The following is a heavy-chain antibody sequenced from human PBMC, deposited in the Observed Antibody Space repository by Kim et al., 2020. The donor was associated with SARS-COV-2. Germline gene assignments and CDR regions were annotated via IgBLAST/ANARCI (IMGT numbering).Heavy chain of an antibody. V-gene: IGHV3-7*03. Sequence: GGSLRLSCAASGFTFSSYWMSWVRQAPGKGLEWVANIKQDGSEKYYVDSVKGRFTISRDNAKNSLYLQMNSLRAEDTAVYYCARGRIFQAYYCDSSGYYLDYWGQGTLVTVSS. CDR3: ARGRIFQAYYCDSSGYYLDY. CDR2: IKQDGSEK. D-gene: IGHD3-22*01. CDR1: GFTFSSYW. J-gene: IGHJ4*02.